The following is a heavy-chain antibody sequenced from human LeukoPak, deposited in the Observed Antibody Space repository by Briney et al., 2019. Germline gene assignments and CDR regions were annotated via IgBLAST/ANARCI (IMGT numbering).Heavy chain of an antibody. Sequence: SXXVSCKASGYTFTNYYIHWVRQAPGQGLEWMAIINPSGFSTFYTQKFQGRVTMTRDTSTSTAHMELSSLRPEDTAVYYCASESGGYSVPRIDFWGQGTLVTVSS. V-gene: IGHV1-46*03. CDR1: GYTFTNYY. D-gene: IGHD3-22*01. CDR3: ASESGGYSVPRIDF. J-gene: IGHJ4*02. CDR2: INPSGFST.